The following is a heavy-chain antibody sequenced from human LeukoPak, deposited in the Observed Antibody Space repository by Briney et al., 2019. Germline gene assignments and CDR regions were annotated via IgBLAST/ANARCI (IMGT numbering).Heavy chain of an antibody. V-gene: IGHV4-39*01. CDR2: IYYSGST. D-gene: IGHD5-12*01. Sequence: SETLSLTCTVSGGSISSSSYYWGWIRQPPGKGLEWIGSIYYSGSTYYNPSLKSRVTISVDTSKNQFSLKLSSATAADTAVYYCARGARGVATIPTSFYYYMDVWGKGTTVTISS. CDR3: ARGARGVATIPTSFYYYMDV. CDR1: GGSISSSSYY. J-gene: IGHJ6*03.